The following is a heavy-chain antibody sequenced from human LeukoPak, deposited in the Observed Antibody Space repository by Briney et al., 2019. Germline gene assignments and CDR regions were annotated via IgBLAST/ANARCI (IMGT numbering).Heavy chain of an antibody. CDR3: ARPRTVLGAFDI. CDR1: GFTFSSYA. V-gene: IGHV3-30-3*01. CDR2: ISYDGSNK. J-gene: IGHJ3*02. Sequence: PGGSLRLSCAASGFTFSSYAMHWVRQAPGKGLEWVAVISYDGSNKYYAASVKGRFTISRDNSKNTLYLQMNSLRAEDTAVYYCARPRTVLGAFDIWGQGTMVTVSS. D-gene: IGHD4-17*01.